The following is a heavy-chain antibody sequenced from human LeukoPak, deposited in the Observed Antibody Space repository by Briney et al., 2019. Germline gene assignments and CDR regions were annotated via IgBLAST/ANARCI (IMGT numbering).Heavy chain of an antibody. CDR1: GGSISRGGDY. J-gene: IGHJ4*02. Sequence: PSQTLSLTCTVSGGSISRGGDYWTWIRQHPGKGLEWIGNTYYGGNTYYNPSLKSRGTISIDTSKNQFSLKLTSVTAADTAVYYCARGSSIAARPGVYWGQGTLVTVSS. D-gene: IGHD6-6*01. CDR2: TYYGGNT. V-gene: IGHV4-31*03. CDR3: ARGSSIAARPGVY.